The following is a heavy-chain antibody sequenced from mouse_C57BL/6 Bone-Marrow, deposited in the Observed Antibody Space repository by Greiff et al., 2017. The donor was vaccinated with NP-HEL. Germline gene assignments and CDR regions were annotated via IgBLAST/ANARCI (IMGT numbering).Heavy chain of an antibody. J-gene: IGHJ3*01. CDR2: LDPSDSYP. Sequence: VQLQQPGAELVKPGASVKLSCKASGYTFTSYWMQWVKQRPGQGLEWIGELDPSDSYPNYNQKFKGTATLTVDTSSSTAYMQLSSRTSEDSAVYYCARERFYYDYEWFAYWGQGTLVTVSA. D-gene: IGHD2-4*01. V-gene: IGHV1-50*01. CDR3: ARERFYYDYEWFAY. CDR1: GYTFTSYW.